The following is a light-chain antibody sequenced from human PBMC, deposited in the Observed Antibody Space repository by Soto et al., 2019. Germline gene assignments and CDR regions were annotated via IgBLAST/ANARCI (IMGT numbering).Light chain of an antibody. Sequence: DIHVTHSPTTLSASVGDRVTITCRASQGIRNDLGWYQQKPGKAPKLLIYDASSLESGVPSRFSGSGSGTEFTLTISSMKPDDFATYYCQQYNSYRTFGQGTKVDIK. V-gene: IGKV1-17*01. CDR1: QGIRND. CDR3: QQYNSYRT. J-gene: IGKJ1*01. CDR2: DAS.